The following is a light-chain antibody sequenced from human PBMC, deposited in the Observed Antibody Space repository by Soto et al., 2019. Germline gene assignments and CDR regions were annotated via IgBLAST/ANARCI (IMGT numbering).Light chain of an antibody. V-gene: IGLV3-21*02. CDR3: QLWVSSSHHFYA. J-gene: IGLJ1*01. CDR2: NDR. Sequence: SYELTQPPSVSVAPGQPARITCGGDNIGSKSVHWYQQKPGQAPVLVVYNDRDRPSGIPDRFSGSNSGSTATLTISRVEAGDEADYYCQLWVSSSHHFYAFGTGTKVTVL. CDR1: NIGSKS.